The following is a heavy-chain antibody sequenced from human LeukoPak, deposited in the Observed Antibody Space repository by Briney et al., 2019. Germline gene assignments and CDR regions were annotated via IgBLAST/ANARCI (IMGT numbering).Heavy chain of an antibody. D-gene: IGHD2/OR15-2a*01. J-gene: IGHJ1*01. CDR2: ISTNTGNP. CDR1: GYIFDIYA. Sequence: ASVKVSCKASGYIFDIYALIWVRQAPGQGLELMGWISTNTGNPTYAQGFTGRFVFSLDTSVSTAYLQISSLKAEDTAVYYCARDYTLALGTTTYFQHWGQGTLVTVSS. V-gene: IGHV7-4-1*02. CDR3: ARDYTLALGTTTYFQH.